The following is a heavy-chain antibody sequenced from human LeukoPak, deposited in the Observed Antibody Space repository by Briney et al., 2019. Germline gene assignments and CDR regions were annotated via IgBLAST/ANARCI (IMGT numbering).Heavy chain of an antibody. J-gene: IGHJ4*02. CDR2: IKQDGSEK. CDR1: GFTFSSYW. Sequence: GGSLRLSCAASGFTFSSYWMSWVRQAPGKGLEWVANIKQDGSEKYYVDSVKGRFTISRDNAKNSLYLQMNSLRAENTAVYYCARDELYGSGSYPGYWGQGTLVTVSS. V-gene: IGHV3-7*01. D-gene: IGHD3-10*01. CDR3: ARDELYGSGSYPGY.